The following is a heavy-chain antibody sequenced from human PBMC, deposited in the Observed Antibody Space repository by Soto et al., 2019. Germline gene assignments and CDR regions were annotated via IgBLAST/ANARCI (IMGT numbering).Heavy chain of an antibody. CDR3: ARGKQQLTGP. J-gene: IGHJ5*02. V-gene: IGHV1-18*01. Sequence: QVQLVQSGAVMKKPGASVKVSCKASGYTFTSYGISWVRQAPGQGLEWMGWITPFNGKTNYAQKLQGRVTMTTDTSTSTADMELRSLRSDDTAVDYCARGKQQLTGPWGQGTLVTVSS. CDR2: ITPFNGKT. CDR1: GYTFTSYG. D-gene: IGHD6-13*01.